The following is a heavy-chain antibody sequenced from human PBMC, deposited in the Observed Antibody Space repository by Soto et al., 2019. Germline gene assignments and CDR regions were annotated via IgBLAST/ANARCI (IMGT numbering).Heavy chain of an antibody. J-gene: IGHJ4*02. D-gene: IGHD5-18*01. Sequence: QVQLQESGRGLVKPSQTLSLTCTVSGGAINSGGYCWSWIRQHPGKGLDWIGCISYGGSTSYNPSLKSRVTISVDTSKNQFSLKLTSVTAADTAVYYCSRGILVWGQGALIIVSS. CDR1: GGAINSGGYC. CDR3: SRGILV. V-gene: IGHV4-31*03. CDR2: ISYGGST.